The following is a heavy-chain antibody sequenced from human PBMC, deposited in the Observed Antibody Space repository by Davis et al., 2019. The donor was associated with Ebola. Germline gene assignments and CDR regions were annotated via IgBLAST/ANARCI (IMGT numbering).Heavy chain of an antibody. V-gene: IGHV3-33*06. CDR2: IWYDGSNK. J-gene: IGHJ4*02. CDR3: AKEKGDYGGNEFDY. CDR1: GFTFSSYG. Sequence: GGSLRLSCAASGFTFSSYGMHWVRQAPGKGLEWVAVIWYDGSNKYYADSVKGRFTISRDNSKNTLYLQMNSLRAEDTAVYYCAKEKGDYGGNEFDYWGQGTLVTVSS. D-gene: IGHD4-23*01.